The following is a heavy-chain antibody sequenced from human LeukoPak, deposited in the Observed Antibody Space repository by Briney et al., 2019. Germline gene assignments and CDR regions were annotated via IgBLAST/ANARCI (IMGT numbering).Heavy chain of an antibody. D-gene: IGHD1/OR15-1a*01. CDR1: GFTFSSYG. CDR3: AKKRTAENYFDY. J-gene: IGHJ4*02. Sequence: GGSLRPSCAASGFTFSSYGMHWVRQAPGKGLEWVAFIRYDGSNKYYADSVKGRFTISRDNSKNTLYLQMSSLRPEDTAVYYCAKKRTAENYFDYWGQGTLVTVSS. CDR2: IRYDGSNK. V-gene: IGHV3-30*02.